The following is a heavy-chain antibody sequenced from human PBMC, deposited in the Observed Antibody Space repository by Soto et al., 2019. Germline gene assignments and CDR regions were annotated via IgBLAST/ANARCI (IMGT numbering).Heavy chain of an antibody. J-gene: IGHJ6*03. D-gene: IGHD2-2*02. CDR1: GFTFDDYA. CDR2: ISWNSGSI. Sequence: EVQLVESGGGLVQPGRSLRLSCSASGFTFDDYAMHWVRQAPGKGLEGVSVISWNSGSIAYADSVKGLFTISRDNAKNSLYLQMNSLRAEDTALYYCAKGVALGYCTSTSCHNYYMDVWGKGTTVTVSS. V-gene: IGHV3-9*01. CDR3: AKGVALGYCTSTSCHNYYMDV.